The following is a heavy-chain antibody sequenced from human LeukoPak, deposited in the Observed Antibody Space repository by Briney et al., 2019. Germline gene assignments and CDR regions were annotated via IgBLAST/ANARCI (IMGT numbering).Heavy chain of an antibody. CDR2: IYYSGSI. J-gene: IGHJ4*02. D-gene: IGHD3-22*01. CDR1: GGSINTYY. V-gene: IGHV4-59*01. CDR3: ARNLDYYDSSGYYSAFDY. Sequence: SETLSLTCTVSGGSINTYYWSWIRQPPGKGLEWIGYIYYSGSINYNPSLKSRVTISVDTSKNQFSLKLSSVTAADTAVYYCARNLDYYDSSGYYSAFDYWGQGTLVTVSS.